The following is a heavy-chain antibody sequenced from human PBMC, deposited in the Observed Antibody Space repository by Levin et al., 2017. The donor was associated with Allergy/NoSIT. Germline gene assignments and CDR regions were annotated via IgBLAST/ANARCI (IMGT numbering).Heavy chain of an antibody. CDR1: GFTFSSYA. Sequence: GESLKISCAASGFTFSSYAMSWVRQAPGKGLEWVSTISAGGSSTYYADSVKGRFTISRDNSKNTLYLQMNSLRAEDTAVYFCAKSFTAGYCSSTSCYWTFDYWGQGTLVTVSS. CDR3: AKSFTAGYCSSTSCYWTFDY. V-gene: IGHV3-23*01. J-gene: IGHJ4*02. D-gene: IGHD2-2*01. CDR2: ISAGGSST.